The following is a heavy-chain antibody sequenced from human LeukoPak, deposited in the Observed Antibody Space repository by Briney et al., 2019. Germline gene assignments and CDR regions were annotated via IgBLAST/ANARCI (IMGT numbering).Heavy chain of an antibody. J-gene: IGHJ4*02. V-gene: IGHV3-74*01. Sequence: GGSLRLSCAASGITFSNYWLHWVRQAPGKGLVWVSHTNSDGSTINYADSVKGRFTISRDNARNTLYLQMNSLRVEDTAVYYCVRGSGFLWGQGTLVTVSS. CDR2: TNSDGSTI. CDR1: GITFSNYW. D-gene: IGHD2/OR15-2a*01. CDR3: VRGSGFL.